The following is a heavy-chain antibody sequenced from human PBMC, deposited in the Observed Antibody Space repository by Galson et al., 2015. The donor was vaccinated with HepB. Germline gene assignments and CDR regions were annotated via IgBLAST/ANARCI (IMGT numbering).Heavy chain of an antibody. CDR1: GYTFINYG. J-gene: IGHJ4*02. Sequence: SVKVSCKASGYTFINYGISWVRQAPGQGLEWMGWISAYNGNTNYAQNLQGRVTMTTDTSTTTAYMELRNLRSDDTDVYYCARDSHYYYGSGTYHPNFDYWGLGTLVTVSS. CDR3: ARDSHYYYGSGTYHPNFDY. D-gene: IGHD3-10*01. V-gene: IGHV1-18*04. CDR2: ISAYNGNT.